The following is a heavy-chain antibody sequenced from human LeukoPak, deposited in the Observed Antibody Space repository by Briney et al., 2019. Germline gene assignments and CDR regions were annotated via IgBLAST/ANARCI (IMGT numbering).Heavy chain of an antibody. Sequence: SETLSLTCAVYGGSFSGYYWSWIRQPPGKGLEWIGEINHSGSTNYNPSLKSRVTISVDTSKNQFSLKLSSVTAADTAVYYCARDRRRYYDSSGYPYFDYWGQGTLVTVSS. CDR2: INHSGST. J-gene: IGHJ4*02. V-gene: IGHV4-34*01. CDR3: ARDRRRYYDSSGYPYFDY. D-gene: IGHD3-22*01. CDR1: GGSFSGYY.